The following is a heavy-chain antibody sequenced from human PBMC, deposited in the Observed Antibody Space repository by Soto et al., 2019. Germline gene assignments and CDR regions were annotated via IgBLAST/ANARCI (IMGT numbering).Heavy chain of an antibody. J-gene: IGHJ4*02. V-gene: IGHV4-39*01. Sequence: QLQLQESGPGLVKPSETLSLTCTVSGGSISSSSYYWGWIRQPPGKGLEWIGSIYYSGSTYYNPSLKSRVTISVDTSKNQFSLKLSSVTAADTAVYYCATGAQWLGNFDYWGQGPLVTVSS. CDR3: ATGAQWLGNFDY. CDR1: GGSISSSSYY. D-gene: IGHD6-19*01. CDR2: IYYSGST.